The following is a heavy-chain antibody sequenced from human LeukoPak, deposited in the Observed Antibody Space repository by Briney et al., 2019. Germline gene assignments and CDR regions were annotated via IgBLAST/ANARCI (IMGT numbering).Heavy chain of an antibody. Sequence: GESLQISCKTSGYSFTSYCIGWVRQMSGRGLEWMGIICPGDSDTRYSPSFQGQVTISADRSISTAYLHWSSLKASDTAMYYCARSQGGSNYDYWGQGTLVTVSS. CDR2: ICPGDSDT. V-gene: IGHV5-51*01. J-gene: IGHJ4*02. CDR1: GYSFTSYC. D-gene: IGHD5-24*01. CDR3: ARSQGGSNYDY.